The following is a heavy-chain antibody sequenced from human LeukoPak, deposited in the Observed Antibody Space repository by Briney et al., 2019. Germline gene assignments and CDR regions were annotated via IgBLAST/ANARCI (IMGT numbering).Heavy chain of an antibody. CDR1: GGSFSGYY. CDR3: ARGPRLLGVKDFDY. Sequence: SETLSLTCAVSGGSFSGYYWSWIRQPLGKGLEWIGEINHSGSTNYNPSLKSRVTISVDTSKNQFSLKLSSVTAADTAVYYCARGPRLLGVKDFDYWGQGTLVTVSS. D-gene: IGHD2-15*01. CDR2: INHSGST. J-gene: IGHJ4*02. V-gene: IGHV4-34*01.